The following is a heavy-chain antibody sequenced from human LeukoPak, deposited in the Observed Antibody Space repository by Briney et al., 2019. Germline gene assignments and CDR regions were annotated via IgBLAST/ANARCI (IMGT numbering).Heavy chain of an antibody. V-gene: IGHV1-18*01. J-gene: IGHJ5*02. CDR3: AREQYSSGWYWFDP. Sequence: ASVKVSCKASGYTFTSYGISWVRQAPGQGLEWMGWISAYNGNTNYAQKLQGRVTMTTDTSTSTAYMELRSLRSDDTAVYYCAREQYSSGWYWFDPWDQGTLVTVSS. CDR1: GYTFTSYG. CDR2: ISAYNGNT. D-gene: IGHD6-19*01.